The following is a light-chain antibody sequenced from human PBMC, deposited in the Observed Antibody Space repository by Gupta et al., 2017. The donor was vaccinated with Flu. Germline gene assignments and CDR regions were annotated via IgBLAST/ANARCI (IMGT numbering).Light chain of an antibody. CDR1: QSVNSN. V-gene: IGKV3-15*01. J-gene: IGKJ1*01. Sequence: EIEMTQSPATLSVSPGERATLSCRASQSVNSNLAWYQQKPGQTPRLLIIGASTRATGIPARFSGSGSGTEFTLAISSLQSEDFAVYYCQQENNCPRTFGQGTKVEIK. CDR3: QQENNCPRT. CDR2: GAS.